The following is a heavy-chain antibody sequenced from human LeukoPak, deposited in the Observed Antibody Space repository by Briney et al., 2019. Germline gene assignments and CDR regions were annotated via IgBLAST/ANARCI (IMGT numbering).Heavy chain of an antibody. V-gene: IGHV3-NL1*01. J-gene: IGHJ6*02. CDR3: AKDRNPYYDISFYPYGMDV. CDR2: GXSRK. Sequence: GXSRKYYADSVKGRFTVSRHNSKHTLYVQMNSLRAEDTAVYYCAKDRNPYYDISFYPYGMDVWGQGTTVTVSS. D-gene: IGHD3-9*01.